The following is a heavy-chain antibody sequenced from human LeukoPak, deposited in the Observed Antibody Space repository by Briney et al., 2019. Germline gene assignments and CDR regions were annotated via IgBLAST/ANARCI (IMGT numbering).Heavy chain of an antibody. CDR2: IRFDGSIK. D-gene: IGHD5-18*01. CDR1: GFTLSRYG. Sequence: GGSLRLSCAASGFTLSRYGMHWVRQAPGKGLEWVTFIRFDGSIKYYADSVKGRFTISRDNSKNTLYLQMNSLRAEDTAVYYCAKVIQLWPHTFDYWGQGTLVTVSS. V-gene: IGHV3-30*02. J-gene: IGHJ4*02. CDR3: AKVIQLWPHTFDY.